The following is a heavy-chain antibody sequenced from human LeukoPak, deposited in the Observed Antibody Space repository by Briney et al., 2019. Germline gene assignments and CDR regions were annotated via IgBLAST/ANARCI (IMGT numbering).Heavy chain of an antibody. CDR3: AKAGALPAANSNFDY. J-gene: IGHJ4*02. CDR2: INAGNGNT. V-gene: IGHV1-3*01. CDR1: GYTFTSYA. Sequence: GASVKVSCKASGYTFTSYAIHWVRQAPGQRLEWMGWINAGNGNTQYSQKFQGRVTITRDTSATTAYMELSSLRSEDTAVYYCAKAGALPAANSNFDYWGQGTLVTVSS. D-gene: IGHD2-2*01.